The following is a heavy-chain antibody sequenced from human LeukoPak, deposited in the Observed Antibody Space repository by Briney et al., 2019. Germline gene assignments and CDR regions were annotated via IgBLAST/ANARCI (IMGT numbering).Heavy chain of an antibody. CDR1: GGTFSSYA. Sequence: GSSAKVSCKASGGTFSSYAISWVRQAPGQGPEWMGRIIRILGIANYAQKFQGRVTITADKSTSTAYMELSSVRSEDTAVYYCARNFQWLYFDYWGQGTLVTVSS. J-gene: IGHJ4*02. D-gene: IGHD6-19*01. CDR3: ARNFQWLYFDY. CDR2: IIRILGIA. V-gene: IGHV1-69*04.